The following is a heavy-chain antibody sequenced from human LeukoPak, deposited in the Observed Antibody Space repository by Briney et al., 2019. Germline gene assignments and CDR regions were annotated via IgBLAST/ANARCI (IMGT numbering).Heavy chain of an antibody. CDR2: IFPGDSDT. D-gene: IGHD6-19*01. Sequence: GESLKISCQGSGYSFRSFYIAWVRQKPGKGLEWMGVIFPGDSDTTYSPSFQGQASVSVDKSITTAFLQWNSLQASDTAIYYCARLVGSAWDSFNIWGQGTMVTVSS. J-gene: IGHJ3*02. CDR1: GYSFRSFY. V-gene: IGHV5-51*01. CDR3: ARLVGSAWDSFNI.